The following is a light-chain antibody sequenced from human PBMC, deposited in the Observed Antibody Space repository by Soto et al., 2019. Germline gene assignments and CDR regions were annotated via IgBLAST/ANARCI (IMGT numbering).Light chain of an antibody. V-gene: IGKV3-15*01. J-gene: IGKJ1*01. CDR3: QQYNNWPPWT. CDR2: GAS. Sequence: IVMTQSPATLSVSPGERATLSCRASQSVSSNLAWYQQNPGQAPRLLIYGASTRATGIPARFSGSGSGTEFTLTISSLQSEDFAVYYCQQYNNWPPWTCGQGTKVEIK. CDR1: QSVSSN.